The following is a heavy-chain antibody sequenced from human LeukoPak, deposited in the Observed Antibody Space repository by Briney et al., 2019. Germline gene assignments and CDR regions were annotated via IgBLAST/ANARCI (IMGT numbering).Heavy chain of an antibody. CDR3: ASSDYSNYGFDY. Sequence: SETLSLTCAVYGGSFSGYYWSWIRQPPGKGLEWIGEINHSGSTNYNPSLKSRVTISVDTSKNQFSLKLSSVTAADTAVYYCASSDYSNYGFDYWGQGTLVTVSS. V-gene: IGHV4-34*01. CDR1: GGSFSGYY. J-gene: IGHJ4*02. CDR2: INHSGST. D-gene: IGHD4-11*01.